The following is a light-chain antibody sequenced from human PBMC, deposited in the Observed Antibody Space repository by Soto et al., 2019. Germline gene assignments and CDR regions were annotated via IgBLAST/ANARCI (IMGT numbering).Light chain of an antibody. CDR3: AAWDDSLNAYV. V-gene: IGLV1-44*01. CDR1: SSNIGRNT. J-gene: IGLJ1*01. Sequence: QSVLTQPPSASGTPGQRVSISCSGSSSNIGRNTVNWYQQLPGTTPKVLIYSNIQRPSGVPDRFSGSKSGTSASLAITGLQSGDEADYYCAAWDDSLNAYVFGAGTKVTV. CDR2: SNI.